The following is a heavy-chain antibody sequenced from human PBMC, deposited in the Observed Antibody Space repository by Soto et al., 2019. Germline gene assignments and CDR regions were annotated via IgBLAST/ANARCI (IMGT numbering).Heavy chain of an antibody. CDR3: ATLPPRVVVSVLPIPT. D-gene: IGHD2-21*01. V-gene: IGHV4-59*08. CDR2: IYYNGNT. CDR1: GGSISPYY. Sequence: PSETLSLTCAVSGGSISPYYWNWIRQSPGKGLEWIGYIYYNGNTNYNPSLKSRVTISIDTSKNQFSLKLTSVTAADTAMYYCATLPPRVVVSVLPIPTWGQGTQVTVSS. J-gene: IGHJ4*02.